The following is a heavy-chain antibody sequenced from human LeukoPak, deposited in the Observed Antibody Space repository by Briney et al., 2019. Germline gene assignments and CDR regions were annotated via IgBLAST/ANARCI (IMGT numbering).Heavy chain of an antibody. D-gene: IGHD1-14*01. Sequence: SETLSLTCTVSGGSISSGGYYWSWIRQHPGKGLEWIGYICYSGSTYYNPSLKSRVTISVDTSKNQFSLKLSSVTAADTAVYYCARGSDRGWFDPWGQGTLVTVSS. V-gene: IGHV4-31*03. CDR3: ARGSDRGWFDP. CDR1: GGSISSGGYY. J-gene: IGHJ5*02. CDR2: ICYSGST.